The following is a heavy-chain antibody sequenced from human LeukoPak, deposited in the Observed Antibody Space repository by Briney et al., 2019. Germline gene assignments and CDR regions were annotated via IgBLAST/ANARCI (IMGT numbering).Heavy chain of an antibody. Sequence: GGSLRLSCAASGFTFSSYAMSRVRQAPGKGLEWVSAISGSGGSTYYADSVKGRFTISRDNSKNTLYLQMDSLRAEDTAVYYCAKISSAMVTFDYWGQGTLVTVSS. D-gene: IGHD5-18*01. J-gene: IGHJ4*02. CDR3: AKISSAMVTFDY. CDR1: GFTFSSYA. CDR2: ISGSGGST. V-gene: IGHV3-23*01.